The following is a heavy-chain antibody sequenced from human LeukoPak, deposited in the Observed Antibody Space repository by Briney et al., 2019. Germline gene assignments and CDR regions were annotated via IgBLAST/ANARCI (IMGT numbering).Heavy chain of an antibody. CDR2: IYSSGST. V-gene: IGHV4-59*08. D-gene: IGHD5-24*01. CDR3: ARRRDGYNLYLDS. J-gene: IGHJ4*02. Sequence: PSETLSLTCTVSGGSISSYYWSWIRQPPGKGLEGSGYIYSSGSTNYNPSLKGRVNISVDKAKNQFPLKLSYVTAADTAVYYCARRRDGYNLYLDSWGQGTLVTVSS. CDR1: GGSISSYY.